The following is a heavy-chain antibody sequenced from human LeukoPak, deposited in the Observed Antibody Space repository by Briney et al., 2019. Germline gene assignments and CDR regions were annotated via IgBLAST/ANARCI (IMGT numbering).Heavy chain of an antibody. J-gene: IGHJ4*02. Sequence: GGSLRLSCAASGFTFSSYGMHWVRQAPGKGLEWVSSISSTSSYIYYADSVKGRFTISRDNAQNSLYLQMHGLRAEDTAVYYCAKEDCSRTSCYTAFDYWGQGALVTVSS. CDR1: GFTFSSYG. V-gene: IGHV3-21*01. D-gene: IGHD2-2*01. CDR2: ISSTSSYI. CDR3: AKEDCSRTSCYTAFDY.